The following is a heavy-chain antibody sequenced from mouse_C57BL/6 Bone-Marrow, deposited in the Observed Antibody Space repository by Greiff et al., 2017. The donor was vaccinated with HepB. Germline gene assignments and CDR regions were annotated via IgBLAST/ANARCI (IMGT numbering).Heavy chain of an antibody. V-gene: IGHV7-3*01. Sequence: EVQRVESGGGLVQPGGSLSLSCAASGFTFTDYYMSWVRQPPGKALEWLGFIRNKANGYTTEYSASVKGRFTISRDNSQSILYLQMNALRAEDSATYYCARYIPLLWGAMDYWGQGTSVTVSS. D-gene: IGHD1-1*02. CDR2: IRNKANGYTT. CDR3: ARYIPLLWGAMDY. J-gene: IGHJ4*01. CDR1: GFTFTDYY.